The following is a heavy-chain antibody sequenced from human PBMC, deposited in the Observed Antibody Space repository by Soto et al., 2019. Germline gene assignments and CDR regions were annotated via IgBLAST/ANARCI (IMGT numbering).Heavy chain of an antibody. CDR1: GYTFTSYG. Sequence: ASVKVSCKASGYTFTSYGISWVRQAPGQGLEWMGWISAYNGNTNYAQKLQGRVTMTTDTSTSTAYMELRSLRSDDTAVYYCARVNDFWSGYYQELHSYGMDVWGQGTTVTVSS. V-gene: IGHV1-18*01. D-gene: IGHD3-3*01. CDR3: ARVNDFWSGYYQELHSYGMDV. J-gene: IGHJ6*02. CDR2: ISAYNGNT.